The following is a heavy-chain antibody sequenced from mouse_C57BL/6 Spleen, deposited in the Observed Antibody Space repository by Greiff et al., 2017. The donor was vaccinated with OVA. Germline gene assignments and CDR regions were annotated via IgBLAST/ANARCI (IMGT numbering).Heavy chain of an antibody. CDR3: TTGDYDWFAY. V-gene: IGHV14-4*01. CDR1: GFNIKDDY. J-gene: IGHJ3*01. D-gene: IGHD2-4*01. CDR2: IDPENGDT. Sequence: EVMLVESGAELVRPGASVKLSCTASGFNIKDDYMHWVKQRPEQGLEWIGWIDPENGDTEYASKFQGKATITADTSSNTAYLQLSSLTSEDTAVYYCTTGDYDWFAYWGQGTLVTVSA.